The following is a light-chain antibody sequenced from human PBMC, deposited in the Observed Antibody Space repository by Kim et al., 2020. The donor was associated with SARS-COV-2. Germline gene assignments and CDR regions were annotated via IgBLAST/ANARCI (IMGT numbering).Light chain of an antibody. CDR3: QAWDSSIVG. CDR1: KLGDKY. J-gene: IGLJ3*02. Sequence: SYELTQPPSVSVSPGQTASITCSGDKLGDKYACWYQQKPGQSPVMVIYEDTKRPSGIPERFSGSNSGNTATLTISGTQATDEADYFCQAWDSSIVGFGGG. V-gene: IGLV3-1*01. CDR2: EDT.